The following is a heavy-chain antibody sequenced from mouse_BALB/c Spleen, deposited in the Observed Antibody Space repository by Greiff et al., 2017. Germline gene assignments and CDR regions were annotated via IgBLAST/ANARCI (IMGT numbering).Heavy chain of an antibody. D-gene: IGHD2-12*01. Sequence: QVQLQQSGAELVRPGTSVKVSCKASGYAFTNYLIEWVMQRPGQGLEWIGVINPGSGGTNYNEKFKGKATLTADKSSSTAYMQLSSLTSDDSAVYFCARDDVGTWFAYWGQGTLVTVSA. V-gene: IGHV1-54*01. CDR1: GYAFTNYL. CDR2: INPGSGGT. CDR3: ARDDVGTWFAY. J-gene: IGHJ3*01.